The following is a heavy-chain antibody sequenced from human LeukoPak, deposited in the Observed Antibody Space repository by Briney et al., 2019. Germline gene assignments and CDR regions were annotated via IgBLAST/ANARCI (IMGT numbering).Heavy chain of an antibody. CDR3: ARGRYCSSTSCPVDY. J-gene: IGHJ4*02. D-gene: IGHD2-2*01. V-gene: IGHV3-7*01. CDR2: IKEDGSEK. Sequence: PGGSLRLSCAASGFTFSRYWMSWVRQAPGKGLEWVANIKEDGSEKKYVDSVKGRFTISRDNAKNSLYLQMNSLRAEDTAVYYCARGRYCSSTSCPVDYWGQGTLVTVSS. CDR1: GFTFSRYW.